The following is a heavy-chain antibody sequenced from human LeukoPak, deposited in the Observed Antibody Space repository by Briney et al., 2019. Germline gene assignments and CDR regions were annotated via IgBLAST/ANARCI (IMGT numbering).Heavy chain of an antibody. CDR3: ASPSGCSGGSCYLLAFDI. CDR1: GYTFTSYG. CDR2: IIPIFGTA. Sequence: SVKVSCKASGYTFTSYGISWVRQAPGQGLEWMGGIIPIFGTANYAQKFQGRVTITADESTSTAYMELSSLRSEDTAVYYCASPSGCSGGSCYLLAFDIWGQGTMVTVSS. J-gene: IGHJ3*02. D-gene: IGHD2-15*01. V-gene: IGHV1-69*13.